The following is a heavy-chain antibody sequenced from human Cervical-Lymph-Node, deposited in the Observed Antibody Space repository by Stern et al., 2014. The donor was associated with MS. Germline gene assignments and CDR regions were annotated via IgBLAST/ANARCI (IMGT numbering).Heavy chain of an antibody. V-gene: IGHV5-51*03. Sequence: VQLVQSGAEVKKPGESLKISCEASGYLFDDYWIGWVRQMSGRGLELVAIIFPRDSNTRYSPSVQGQVTISADKSISTAYLPWSSLKASDTAMYYGARSPATPSGYDRFDYWGQGALVTVSS. CDR3: ARSPATPSGYDRFDY. J-gene: IGHJ4*02. CDR1: GYLFDDYW. CDR2: IFPRDSNT. D-gene: IGHD5-12*01.